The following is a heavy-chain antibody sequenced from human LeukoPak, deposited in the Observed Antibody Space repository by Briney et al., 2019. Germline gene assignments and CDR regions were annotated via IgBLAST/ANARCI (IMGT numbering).Heavy chain of an antibody. CDR3: AKSAYYDSSGFYREYYFDY. Sequence: PGGSLRLSCAASGFTFSSYSMNWVRQAPRKGLEWVSYISSSSSSTIYYADSVKGRFTISRDNSKNTLHLQMNSLRAEDTAVYYCAKSAYYDSSGFYREYYFDYWGQGTLVTVSS. D-gene: IGHD3-22*01. V-gene: IGHV3-48*01. J-gene: IGHJ4*02. CDR2: ISSSSSSTI. CDR1: GFTFSSYS.